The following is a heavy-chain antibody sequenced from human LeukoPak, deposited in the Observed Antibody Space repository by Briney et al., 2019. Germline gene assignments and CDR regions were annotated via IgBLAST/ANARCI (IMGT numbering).Heavy chain of an antibody. Sequence: SETLSLTCTVSGGSISSGSYYWSWIRQPAGKGLEWIGRIYTSGSTNYNPSLKSRVTISVDTSKNQFSLKLSSVTAADPAVYYCASGIDYWGQGTLVTVSS. J-gene: IGHJ4*02. V-gene: IGHV4-61*02. CDR3: ASGIDY. CDR1: GGSISSGSYY. D-gene: IGHD1-26*01. CDR2: IYTSGST.